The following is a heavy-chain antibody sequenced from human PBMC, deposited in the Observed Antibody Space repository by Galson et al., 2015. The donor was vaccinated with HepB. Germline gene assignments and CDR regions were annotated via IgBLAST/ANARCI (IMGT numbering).Heavy chain of an antibody. CDR1: GFTFSSYA. CDR3: VRGFLGITMVRGTDY. J-gene: IGHJ4*02. Sequence: SLRLSCAASGFTFSSYAMHWVRQAPGKGLEWVAVISYDGSNKYYADSVKGRFTISRDNSKNTLYLQMNSLRAEDTAVYYCVRGFLGITMVRGTDYWGQGTLVTVSS. V-gene: IGHV3-30-3*01. D-gene: IGHD3-10*01. CDR2: ISYDGSNK.